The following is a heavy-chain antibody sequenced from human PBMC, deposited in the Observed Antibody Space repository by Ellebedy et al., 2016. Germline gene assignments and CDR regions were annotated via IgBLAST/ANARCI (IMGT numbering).Heavy chain of an antibody. V-gene: IGHV3-48*01. CDR3: AKWEWIQLSSPKGAFDI. D-gene: IGHD5-18*01. Sequence: GGSLRLSCAASGFTFRNYNMNWVRQAPGKGLEWVSYIRTASSTIYYADSVKGRFTISRDDAKNSVYLQMNSLRAEDTAVYYCAKWEWIQLSSPKGAFDIWGQGTMVTVSS. J-gene: IGHJ3*02. CDR2: IRTASSTI. CDR1: GFTFRNYN.